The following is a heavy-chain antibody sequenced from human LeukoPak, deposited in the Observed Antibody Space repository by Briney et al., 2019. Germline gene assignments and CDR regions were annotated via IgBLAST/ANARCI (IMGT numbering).Heavy chain of an antibody. CDR1: GGSISSGGYY. Sequence: PSETLSLTCAVSGGSISSGGYYWSWIRQHPGKGLEWIGYIYYSGSTYYNPSLKSRVTISVDTSKNQFSLKLSSVTAADTAVYYCARDAGGIDAFDIWGQGTMVTVSS. J-gene: IGHJ3*02. V-gene: IGHV4-31*11. D-gene: IGHD3-16*01. CDR3: ARDAGGIDAFDI. CDR2: IYYSGST.